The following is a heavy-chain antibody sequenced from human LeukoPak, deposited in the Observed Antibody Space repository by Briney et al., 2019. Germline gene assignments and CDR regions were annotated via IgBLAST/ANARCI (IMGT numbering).Heavy chain of an antibody. J-gene: IGHJ6*03. CDR1: GYSISSGYY. CDR2: IYHSGST. V-gene: IGHV4-38-2*02. D-gene: IGHD3-10*01. Sequence: PSETLSLTCTVSGYSISSGYYWGWIRQPPGKGLEWIGSIYHSGSTYYNPSLKSRVTISVDTSKNQFSLKLSSVTAADTAVYYCASQPGLLWSPYVNYYYMDVWGKGTTVTVSS. CDR3: ASQPGLLWSPYVNYYYMDV.